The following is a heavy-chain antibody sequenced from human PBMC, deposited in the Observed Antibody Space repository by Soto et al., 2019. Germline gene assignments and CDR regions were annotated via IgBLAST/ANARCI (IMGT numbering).Heavy chain of an antibody. CDR2: IYTANGDT. V-gene: IGHV1-3*04. D-gene: IGHD3-10*01. CDR3: AKELENYYWSLAP. J-gene: IGHJ5*02. CDR1: GYNFTNYA. Sequence: QVHLEQSGAEVKKPGASVELSCKASGYNFTNYAMHWVRQAPGHILEWMGWIYTANGDTKYSHKFQGRVTIRRDTYANPAYMELSRLRSEDTAVYYCAKELENYYWSLAPWGQGPIVTVSS.